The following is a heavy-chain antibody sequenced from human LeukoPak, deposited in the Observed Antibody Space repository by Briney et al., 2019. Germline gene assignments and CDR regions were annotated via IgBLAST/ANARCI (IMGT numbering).Heavy chain of an antibody. J-gene: IGHJ4*02. CDR2: INPKSGYT. V-gene: IGHV1-8*03. CDR1: GYTFTTLD. Sequence: ASVKVSCKASGYTFTTLDINWVRQATGQGLEWMGWINPKSGYTGYAQKFQGRVTITRDTSISTAYMELSSLRSEDTAMYYCARDPGGSYQRFDYWGQGTLVTVSS. D-gene: IGHD1-26*01. CDR3: ARDPGGSYQRFDY.